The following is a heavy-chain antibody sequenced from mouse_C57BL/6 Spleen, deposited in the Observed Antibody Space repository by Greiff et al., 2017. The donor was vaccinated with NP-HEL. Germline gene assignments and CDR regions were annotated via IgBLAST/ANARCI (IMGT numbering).Heavy chain of an antibody. Sequence: QVQLQQPGAELVMPGASVKLSCKASGYTFTSYWMHWVKQRPGQGLEWIGEIDPSDSYTNYNQKFKGKSTLTVDKSSSTAYMQLSSLTSEDSAVYYCALKTAQIDYWGQGATLTVSS. CDR3: ALKTAQIDY. CDR1: GYTFTSYW. J-gene: IGHJ2*01. CDR2: IDPSDSYT. D-gene: IGHD3-2*02. V-gene: IGHV1-69*01.